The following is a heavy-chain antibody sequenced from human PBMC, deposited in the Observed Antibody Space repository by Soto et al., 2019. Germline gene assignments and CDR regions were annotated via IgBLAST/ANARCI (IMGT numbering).Heavy chain of an antibody. D-gene: IGHD6-13*01. V-gene: IGHV3-30-3*01. J-gene: IGHJ4*02. CDR2: ISYDGSEQ. Sequence: QVQLVESGGGVVQPGRSLRLSCAASVFTLSRFAMHWVRQAPGKGLEWVAIISYDGSEQFYADSVKGRFTISRDNSKNTLDLQMNSLRVEDTAVYYCAKEGAGRTWSSFASWGQGTLVTVSS. CDR1: VFTLSRFA. CDR3: AKEGAGRTWSSFAS.